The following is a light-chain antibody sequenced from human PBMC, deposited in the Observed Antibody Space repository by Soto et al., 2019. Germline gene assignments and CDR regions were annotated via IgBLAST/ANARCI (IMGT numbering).Light chain of an antibody. J-gene: IGKJ1*01. CDR2: DTS. V-gene: IGKV3-11*01. CDR3: QQRSDWPPT. CDR1: QTVGSY. Sequence: EIVSTQSPATLSLSPGERATLSCRASQTVGSYLAWFRQTPGQTPRLLIYDTSIRATGVPARFSGSGSGTDFTLTISSLEAEDFAIYYCQQRSDWPPTFGQGTKV.